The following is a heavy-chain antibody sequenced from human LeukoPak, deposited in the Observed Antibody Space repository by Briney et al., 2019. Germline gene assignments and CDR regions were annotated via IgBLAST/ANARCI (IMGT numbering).Heavy chain of an antibody. V-gene: IGHV1-2*02. D-gene: IGHD2-2*01. CDR2: INPNSGGT. J-gene: IGHJ3*02. CDR3: AREYQLRADNGLCAFDI. CDR1: GYTFTGYY. Sequence: ASVKVSCKASGYTFTGYYMHWVRQAPGQGLEWMGWINPNSGGTNYAQKFQGRVTMTRDTSISTAYMELSRLRSDDTAVYYCAREYQLRADNGLCAFDIWGQGTMVTVSS.